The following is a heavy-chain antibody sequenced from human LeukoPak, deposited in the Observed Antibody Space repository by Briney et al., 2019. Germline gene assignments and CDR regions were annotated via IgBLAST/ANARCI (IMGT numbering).Heavy chain of an antibody. CDR1: GYSFTSYW. CDR3: ATLVGYGSFFDY. D-gene: IGHD3-10*01. Sequence: GESLKISCKGSGYSFTSYWIGWVRHVPGKGLEYMGIIYPGDSDTRYSPSFQGQVTISADKSICTAYLRWSSLKASDTAMYYCATLVGYGSFFDYWGQGTLVTVSS. CDR2: IYPGDSDT. V-gene: IGHV5-51*01. J-gene: IGHJ4*02.